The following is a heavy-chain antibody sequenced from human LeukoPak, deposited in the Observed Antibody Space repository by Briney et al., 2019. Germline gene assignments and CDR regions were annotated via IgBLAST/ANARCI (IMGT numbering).Heavy chain of an antibody. CDR3: AKEPVVPAAPLDY. CDR2: ISYDGSNK. J-gene: IGHJ4*02. D-gene: IGHD2-2*01. Sequence: PGRSLRLSCAASGFTFSSYGMHWVRQAPGKGLEWVAVISYDGSNKYYADSVKGRFTISRDNSKNTLYLQMNSLRAEDTAVYYCAKEPVVPAAPLDYWGQGTLVTVSS. CDR1: GFTFSSYG. V-gene: IGHV3-30*18.